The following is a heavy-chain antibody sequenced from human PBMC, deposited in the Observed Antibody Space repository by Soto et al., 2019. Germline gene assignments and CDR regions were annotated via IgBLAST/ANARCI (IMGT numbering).Heavy chain of an antibody. J-gene: IGHJ4*02. CDR1: GFSLSTSGMC. CDR3: ARLKPYYYDSSGYYHYGGGHFDY. CDR2: IDWDDDK. Sequence: GSGPTLVNPTQTLTLTCTFSGFSLSTSGMCVSWIRQPPGKALEWLALIDWDDDKYYSTSLKTRLTISKDTSKNQVVLTMTNMDPVDTATYYCARLKPYYYDSSGYYHYGGGHFDYWGQGTLVTVSS. D-gene: IGHD3-22*01. V-gene: IGHV2-70*01.